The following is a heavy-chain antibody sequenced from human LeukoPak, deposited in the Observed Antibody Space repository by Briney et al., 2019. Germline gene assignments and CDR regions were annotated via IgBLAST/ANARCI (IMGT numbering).Heavy chain of an antibody. Sequence: GASVKVSCKASGYTFTGYYMHWVRQAPGQGLEWMGWINPNSGGTNYAQKFQGSVTMTRDTSISTAYMELSRLRSDDAAVYYCARVKWNSSGWYKFDYWGQGTLVTVSS. CDR3: ARVKWNSSGWYKFDY. D-gene: IGHD6-19*01. V-gene: IGHV1-2*02. CDR1: GYTFTGYY. CDR2: INPNSGGT. J-gene: IGHJ4*02.